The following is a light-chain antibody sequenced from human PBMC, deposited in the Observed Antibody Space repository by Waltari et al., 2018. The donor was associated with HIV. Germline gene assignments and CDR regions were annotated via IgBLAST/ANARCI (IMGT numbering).Light chain of an antibody. CDR1: RSNIGGNF. Sequence: QSVLTQPPSASGTPGQRVTISCSGGRSNIGGNFVYWYQRLPGTAPKLLLYRIDQRPSGVPDRFSGSRSGTSASLVISGLRSEDEADYYCASWDDSVFGPVFGGGTKVTVL. CDR3: ASWDDSVFGPV. CDR2: RID. V-gene: IGLV1-47*01. J-gene: IGLJ2*01.